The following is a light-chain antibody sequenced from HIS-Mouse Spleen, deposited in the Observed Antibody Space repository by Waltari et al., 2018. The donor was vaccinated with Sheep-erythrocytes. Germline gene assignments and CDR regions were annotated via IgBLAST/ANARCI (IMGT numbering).Light chain of an antibody. V-gene: IGLV1-44*01. Sequence: QSVLTQPPSASGTPGQRVTISCSGSSSNIGSNTVNWYQQLPGTAPKLLIYSNNQRPSGVPDRFSGSKSGTSASLAISGLRSEDEADYYCCSYAGSSTPWVFGGGTK. J-gene: IGLJ3*02. CDR2: SNN. CDR3: CSYAGSSTPWV. CDR1: SSNIGSNT.